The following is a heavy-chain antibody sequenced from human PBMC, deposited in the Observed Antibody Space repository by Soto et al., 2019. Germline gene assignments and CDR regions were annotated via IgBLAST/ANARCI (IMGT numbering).Heavy chain of an antibody. Sequence: PSEALSLTCTVSCGSIYYCYWTWIPHPPGKGLEWLGLISDRGTTSYNPSLRSRVTISVDTSKNQFSLRLNSVTAADTAVYYCARDSTAWFPYYGIDVWGQGRTVTVSS. CDR2: ISDRGTT. CDR1: CGSIYYCY. CDR3: ARDSTAWFPYYGIDV. J-gene: IGHJ6*02. D-gene: IGHD3-10*01. V-gene: IGHV4-59*01.